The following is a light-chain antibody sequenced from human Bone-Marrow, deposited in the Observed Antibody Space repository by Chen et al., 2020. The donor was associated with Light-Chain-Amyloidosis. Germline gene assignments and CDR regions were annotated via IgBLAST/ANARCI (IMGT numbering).Light chain of an antibody. Sequence: QSALTQPASVSGSPGQSFTISCPGTSSAIGRYDYVSCFQQHPGKAPELVIYEVNSRPSGVSDRFSGSKSGNTASLTISRRQTEDEANYYCAAFTTSKTWVFGGGTKLTVL. CDR1: SSAIGRYDY. CDR2: EVN. CDR3: AAFTTSKTWV. J-gene: IGLJ3*02. V-gene: IGLV2-14*01.